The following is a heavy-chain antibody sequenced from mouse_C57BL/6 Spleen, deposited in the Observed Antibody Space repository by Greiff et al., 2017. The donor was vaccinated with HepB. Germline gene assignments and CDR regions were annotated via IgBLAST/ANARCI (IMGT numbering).Heavy chain of an antibody. D-gene: IGHD3-2*02. J-gene: IGHJ2*01. Sequence: QVQLQQPGAELVKPGASVKLSCKASGYTFTSYWMHWVKQRPGRGLEWIGRIDTNSGGTKYNEKFKSKATLTVDKPSSTAYMQLSSLTSEDSAVYYCARYRQLSPYYFDYWGQGTTLTVSS. CDR2: IDTNSGGT. V-gene: IGHV1-72*01. CDR3: ARYRQLSPYYFDY. CDR1: GYTFTSYW.